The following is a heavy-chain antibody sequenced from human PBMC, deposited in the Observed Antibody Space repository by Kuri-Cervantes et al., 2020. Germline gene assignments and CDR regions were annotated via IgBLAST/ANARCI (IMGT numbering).Heavy chain of an antibody. CDR1: GYTLTELS. CDR3: AVRTCGWYGEGYCFDC. J-gene: IGHJ4*02. V-gene: IGHV1-24*01. D-gene: IGHD6-19*01. Sequence: ASVKVSCKVSGYTLTELSMHWVRQAPGKGLEWMGGFDPEDGETIYAQKLQGRVTMTTDTSTSTAYMELRSLRSDDTAVYYCAVRTCGWYGEGYCFDCWGQGTLVTVSS. CDR2: FDPEDGET.